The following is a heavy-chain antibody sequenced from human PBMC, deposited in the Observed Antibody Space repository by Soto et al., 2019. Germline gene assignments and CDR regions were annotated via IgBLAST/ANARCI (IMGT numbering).Heavy chain of an antibody. Sequence: QVQLVESGGGVVQPGRSLRLSCAASGFTFSSYAMHWVRQAPGKGLEWVAVISYDGSNKYYADSVKGRITISRDNSKNTLYLQRNRLRAGDTAVYDCSGGKETTIVQSDTGHCDSWGQGTLVTVPP. CDR2: ISYDGSNK. V-gene: IGHV3-30-3*01. CDR1: GFTFSSYA. D-gene: IGHD3-10*01. J-gene: IGHJ4*02. CDR3: SGGKETTIVQSDTGHCDS.